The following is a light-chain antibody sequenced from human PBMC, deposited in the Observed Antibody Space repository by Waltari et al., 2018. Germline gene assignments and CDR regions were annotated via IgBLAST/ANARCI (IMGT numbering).Light chain of an antibody. CDR3: QQYNNWPPLT. CDR1: ESVGTN. V-gene: IGKV3-15*01. Sequence: ETVMTQSPATLSVSPGESATLSCRATESVGTNLAWYLQKPGQPPRLLIYHASARATGVPNRFGGSGSGTEFTLTISSLQSEDFALYFCQQYNNWPPLTFGGGTKVEMK. J-gene: IGKJ4*01. CDR2: HAS.